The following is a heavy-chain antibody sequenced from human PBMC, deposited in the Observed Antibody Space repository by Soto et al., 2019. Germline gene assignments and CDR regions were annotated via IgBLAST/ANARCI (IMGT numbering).Heavy chain of an antibody. Sequence: LRLSCAASGFPFSNHAMSWVRRAPGKGLEWVSGISDGGDLIYYADSVKGRFSMSRDNSENMLYLQMTNLRAEDTAIYFCAKRQGTGLAAKNFDFWGQGTLVTVSS. CDR3: AKRQGTGLAAKNFDF. CDR1: GFPFSNHA. D-gene: IGHD2-15*01. J-gene: IGHJ4*02. V-gene: IGHV3-23*01. CDR2: ISDGGDLI.